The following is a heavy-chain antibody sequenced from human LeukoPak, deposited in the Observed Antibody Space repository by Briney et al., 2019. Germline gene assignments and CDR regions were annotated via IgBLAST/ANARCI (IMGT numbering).Heavy chain of an antibody. D-gene: IGHD3-22*01. V-gene: IGHV1-2*02. J-gene: IGHJ4*02. CDR3: ARDWGSSGYYY. CDR1: GYTFTGYY. Sequence: ASVKVSCKASGYTFTGYYIHWVRQAPGQGLEWMGWINPNSGGTNYAQNFQGRVTMTRDTSISTAYMELSSLRSDDTAVYFCARDWGSSGYYYWGQGTPVTVSS. CDR2: INPNSGGT.